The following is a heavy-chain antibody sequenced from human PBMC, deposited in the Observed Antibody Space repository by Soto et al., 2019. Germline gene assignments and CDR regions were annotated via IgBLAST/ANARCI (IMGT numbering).Heavy chain of an antibody. CDR2: ISSNGGTT. CDR1: GFTFITYA. Sequence: PGGSLRLSCAASGFTFITYAIHWVRQAPGRGLEYVSGISSNGGTTYYADSVKGTFIISRDNSKSMVNLQLSNVGPEDTAVYYCVKGGKGNSRWRGTDYWGQGTLVTVSS. J-gene: IGHJ4*02. D-gene: IGHD1-1*01. V-gene: IGHV3-64D*06. CDR3: VKGGKGNSRWRGTDY.